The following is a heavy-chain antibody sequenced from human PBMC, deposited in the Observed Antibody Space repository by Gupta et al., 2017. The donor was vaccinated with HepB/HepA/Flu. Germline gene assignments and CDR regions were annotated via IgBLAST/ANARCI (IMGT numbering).Heavy chain of an antibody. V-gene: IGHV1-46*01. CDR1: GYSFTNYY. Sequence: QVLLVQSGAEAQKPGASVKLSCKASGYSFTNYYIPWVRRAPGQGLEWIGVINPDGGITTYAKKFQARVTMSRDTSTSTVYMEVTSLRSDDAAAYYCARGPGRQWLVKLDYWGQGTLVTVSS. CDR3: ARGPGRQWLVKLDY. D-gene: IGHD6-19*01. J-gene: IGHJ4*02. CDR2: INPDGGIT.